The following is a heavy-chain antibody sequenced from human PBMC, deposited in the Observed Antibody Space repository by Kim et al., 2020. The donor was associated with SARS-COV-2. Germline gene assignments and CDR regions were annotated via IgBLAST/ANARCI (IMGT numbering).Heavy chain of an antibody. CDR3: DKDHSHYSSYLGYYYYY. Sequence: GGSLRLSCAASGFTCDDDAINWVRQAPGKGLEWVSRISRDGDSTYYADSVKGRFTISRDNSKNSLYLQMNSLRAEDTAMYYCDKDHSHYSSYLGYYYYY. CDR1: GFTCDDDA. V-gene: IGHV3-43*02. J-gene: IGHJ6*03. D-gene: IGHD6-6*01. CDR2: ISRDGDST.